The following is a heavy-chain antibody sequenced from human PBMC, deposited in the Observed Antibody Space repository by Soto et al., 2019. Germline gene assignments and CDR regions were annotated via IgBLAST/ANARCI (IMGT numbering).Heavy chain of an antibody. J-gene: IGHJ4*02. V-gene: IGHV4-39*07. CDR1: GGSISSSSYY. CDR3: ARSDGRY. Sequence: PSETLSLTCTVSGGSISSSSYYWGWIRQPPGKGLEWIGSIYYSGSTYYNPSLKSRVTISVDTSKNQFSLKLSSVTAADTAVYYCARSDGRYWGQGTLVTAPQ. CDR2: IYYSGST.